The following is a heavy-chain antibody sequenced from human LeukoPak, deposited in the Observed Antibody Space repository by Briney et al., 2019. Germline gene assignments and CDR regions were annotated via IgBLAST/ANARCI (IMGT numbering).Heavy chain of an antibody. Sequence: PSETLSLTCTVSGGSFSRYFWTWIRQTPGKGLEWIGHIDHSGSTNYSPSLQSRVTISIDTSKNQFSLKLNSVTAADTAVYYCAREYFSANYFFYYMDVWGTGTTVTVSS. CDR3: AREYFSANYFFYYMDV. CDR2: IDHSGST. J-gene: IGHJ6*03. CDR1: GGSFSRYF. D-gene: IGHD3-3*01. V-gene: IGHV4-59*01.